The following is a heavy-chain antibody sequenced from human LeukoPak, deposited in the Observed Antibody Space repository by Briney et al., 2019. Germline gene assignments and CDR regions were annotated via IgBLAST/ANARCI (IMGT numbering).Heavy chain of an antibody. Sequence: SETLCLTCSVSGGSITTYHWSWIRQPPGKGLEWIGYIYNSGSANYKPSLKSRLTTSVDTSKNHFSLKLNSVTAADTAVYYCARAPVTGHWYFDLWGRGTLVTVSS. D-gene: IGHD6-19*01. CDR1: GGSITTYH. CDR2: IYNSGSA. CDR3: ARAPVTGHWYFDL. V-gene: IGHV4-59*01. J-gene: IGHJ2*01.